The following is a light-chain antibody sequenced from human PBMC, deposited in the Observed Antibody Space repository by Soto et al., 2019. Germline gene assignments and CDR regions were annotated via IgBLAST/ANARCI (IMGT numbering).Light chain of an antibody. V-gene: IGKV3-15*01. CDR3: QHYNNWPRT. CDR1: QSVSSN. J-gene: IGKJ1*01. Sequence: EIVMTQSPATLSVSPGERATLSCRASQSVSSNLAWYQPKPGQAPRLLIYGAFTRATGIPARFSGSGSGTEFTLTISSLQPEDFAVYYCQHYNNWPRTFGQGTKVEI. CDR2: GAF.